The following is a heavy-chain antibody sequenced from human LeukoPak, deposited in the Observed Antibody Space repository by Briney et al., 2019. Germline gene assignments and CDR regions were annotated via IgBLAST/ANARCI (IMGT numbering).Heavy chain of an antibody. CDR1: GYSFTSYW. V-gene: IGHV5-51*01. Sequence: GESLKISCEGSGYSFTSYWIGWVRQMPGKGLEWMGIIYPGDSDTRYSPSFQGQVTISADKSISTAYLRWSSLKASDTAMYYCARHTRAERFGELLLSFSWFDPWGQGTLVTVSS. CDR3: ARHTRAERFGELLLSFSWFDP. CDR2: IYPGDSDT. D-gene: IGHD3-10*01. J-gene: IGHJ5*02.